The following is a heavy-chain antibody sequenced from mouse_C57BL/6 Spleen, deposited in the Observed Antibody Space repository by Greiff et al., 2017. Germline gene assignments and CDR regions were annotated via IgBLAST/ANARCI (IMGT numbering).Heavy chain of an antibody. Sequence: VQLQQSGPELVKPGASVKISCKASGYTFTDYYINWVKQRPGQGLEWIGWIFPGSGSTYYNEKFKGKATLTVDNSSSTAYMLLRSLTSEDSAVDVCARGGEYFDYWGQGTTLTVSS. CDR2: IFPGSGST. V-gene: IGHV1-75*01. CDR3: ARGGEYFDY. CDR1: GYTFTDYY. J-gene: IGHJ2*01.